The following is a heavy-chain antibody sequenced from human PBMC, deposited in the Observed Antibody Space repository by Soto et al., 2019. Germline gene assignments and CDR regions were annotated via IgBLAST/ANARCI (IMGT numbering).Heavy chain of an antibody. V-gene: IGHV3-9*01. CDR3: AKDAIHVLLGYTYGAGGMDV. J-gene: IGHJ6*02. CDR2: ISWNSGDI. D-gene: IGHD5-18*01. Sequence: EVQLVESGGDLVQPGRSLRLSCAASGFTFDDYAMHWVRLAPGKGLEWVSGISWNSGDIYYADFVKGRFTISRDNAKNSLYLQMNSLRPDDTAMYYCAKDAIHVLLGYTYGAGGMDVWGQGTTVTVSS. CDR1: GFTFDDYA.